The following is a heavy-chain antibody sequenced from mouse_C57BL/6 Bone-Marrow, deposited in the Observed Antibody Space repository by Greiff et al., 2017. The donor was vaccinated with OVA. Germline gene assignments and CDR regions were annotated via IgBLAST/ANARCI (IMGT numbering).Heavy chain of an antibody. Sequence: EVQLVESGGGLVKPGGSLKLSCAASGFTFSSYAMSWVRQTPEKRLEWVATISDGGSYTYYPDNVKGRFTISRDNAKNNLYLQMSHLKSEDTAMYYCARDGTFHYAMDYWGQGTSVTVSS. CDR1: GFTFSSYA. J-gene: IGHJ4*01. CDR2: ISDGGSYT. D-gene: IGHD4-1*01. CDR3: ARDGTFHYAMDY. V-gene: IGHV5-4*01.